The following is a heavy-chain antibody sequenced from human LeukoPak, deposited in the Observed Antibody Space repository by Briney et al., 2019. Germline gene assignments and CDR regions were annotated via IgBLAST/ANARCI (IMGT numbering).Heavy chain of an antibody. D-gene: IGHD3-16*01. CDR1: SGSINSYY. Sequence: SETLSLTCTVSSGSINSYYWGWVRQPAGRGLEWIGRIYTTGKTDYNPSLKSRLTMSVDTSKRQLSLNLTSVTAADTAIYFCARHGYTASHYFLDFWSQGTLVTVSS. CDR3: ARHGYTASHYFLDF. CDR2: IYTTGKT. V-gene: IGHV4-4*07. J-gene: IGHJ4*02.